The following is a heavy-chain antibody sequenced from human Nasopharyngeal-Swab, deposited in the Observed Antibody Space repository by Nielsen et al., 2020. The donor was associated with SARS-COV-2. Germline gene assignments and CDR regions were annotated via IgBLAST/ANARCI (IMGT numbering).Heavy chain of an antibody. CDR2: ISAYNGNT. CDR3: ARSTIAVAGRGISDY. D-gene: IGHD6-19*01. V-gene: IGHV1-18*01. CDR1: GYTFTSYG. Sequence: ASAKVSCKASGYTFTSYGISWVRQAPGQGLEWMGWISAYNGNTNYAQKLQGRVTMTTDTSTSTAYMELRSLRSDDTAVYYCARSTIAVAGRGISDYWGQGTLVTVSS. J-gene: IGHJ4*02.